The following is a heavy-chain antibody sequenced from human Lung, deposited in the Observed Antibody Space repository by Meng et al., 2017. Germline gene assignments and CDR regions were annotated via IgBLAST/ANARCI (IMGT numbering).Heavy chain of an antibody. Sequence: QVPLQGSGPGSVKPSQPLSLTCDVSGGSISGYFWTWIRQPAGKGLDWIGRVYSSGSANYNPSLKSRVTMSVDRSKNQFSLQLTSVTAADTAVYYCARGVGSLDFWGQGALVTVSS. CDR1: GGSISGYF. D-gene: IGHD5/OR15-5a*01. CDR2: VYSSGSA. V-gene: IGHV4-4*07. CDR3: ARGVGSLDF. J-gene: IGHJ4*02.